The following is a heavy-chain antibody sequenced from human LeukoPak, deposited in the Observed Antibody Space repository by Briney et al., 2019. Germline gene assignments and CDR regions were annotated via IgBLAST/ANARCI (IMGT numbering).Heavy chain of an antibody. Sequence: PGGSLRLSCAASGFTFSSYSMNWVRQAPGKGLEWVSSISSSSSYIYYAGSVKGRFTISRDNAKNSLYLQMNSLRAEDTAVYYCARDAPDLIDYWGQGTLVTVSS. CDR1: GFTFSSYS. V-gene: IGHV3-21*01. J-gene: IGHJ4*02. CDR2: ISSSSSYI. CDR3: ARDAPDLIDY.